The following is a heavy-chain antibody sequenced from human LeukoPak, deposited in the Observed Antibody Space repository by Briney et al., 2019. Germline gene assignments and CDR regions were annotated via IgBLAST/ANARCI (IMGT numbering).Heavy chain of an antibody. CDR1: GGSISSYY. CDR3: ATTMVRDYYYMDV. V-gene: IGHV4-59*01. D-gene: IGHD3-10*01. J-gene: IGHJ6*03. Sequence: PSETLSLTCTVSGGSISSYYWSWIRQSPGKGLECIGYIHYTGSTNYNPSLKSRVTISVETSKNQFSLKLTSVTAADTAVYYCATTMVRDYYYMDVWGKGTTVTISS. CDR2: IHYTGST.